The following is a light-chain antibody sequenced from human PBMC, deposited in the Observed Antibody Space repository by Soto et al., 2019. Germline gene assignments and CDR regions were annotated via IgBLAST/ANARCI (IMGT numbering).Light chain of an antibody. CDR2: DVS. Sequence: QSALTQPASVSGSPGQSITISCTGTSSDVGGYNYVSWYQQHPGKAPNLIIFDVSNRPSGVSNRFSGSKSGNSASLTIPGLQAEDEADYYCSSYTGSNTPVVFGGGTKVTVL. J-gene: IGLJ2*01. V-gene: IGLV2-14*01. CDR3: SSYTGSNTPVV. CDR1: SSDVGGYNY.